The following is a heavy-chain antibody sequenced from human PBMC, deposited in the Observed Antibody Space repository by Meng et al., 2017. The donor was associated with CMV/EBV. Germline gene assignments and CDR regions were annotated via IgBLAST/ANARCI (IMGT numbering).Heavy chain of an antibody. CDR1: GYTFTSYD. CDR2: MNPNSGNT. J-gene: IGHJ6*02. V-gene: IGHV1-8*01. CDR3: ARGLPWAPRLFRMVIGTRLGGMDV. D-gene: IGHD2-21*01. Sequence: ASVKVSCKASGYTFTSYDINWVRQATGQGLEWMGWMNPNSGNTGYAQKFQGRVTMTRNTSISTAYMEPSSLRSEDTAVYYCARGLPWAPRLFRMVIGTRLGGMDVWGQGTTVTVSS.